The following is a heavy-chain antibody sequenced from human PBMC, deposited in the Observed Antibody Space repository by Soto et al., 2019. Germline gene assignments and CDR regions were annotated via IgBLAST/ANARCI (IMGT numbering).Heavy chain of an antibody. CDR3: ARHGSDSGWSFFDP. J-gene: IGHJ5*02. Sequence: KASETLSLTCSLSGGAINGDYWSWIRQPPGKGLEWIGFVSYSGSTDYHPSLKSRVTISIDTSKNQFSLKMISVTAADTAVYYCARHGSDSGWSFFDPWGQGALVTVSS. V-gene: IGHV4-59*08. D-gene: IGHD6-19*01. CDR1: GGAINGDY. CDR2: VSYSGST.